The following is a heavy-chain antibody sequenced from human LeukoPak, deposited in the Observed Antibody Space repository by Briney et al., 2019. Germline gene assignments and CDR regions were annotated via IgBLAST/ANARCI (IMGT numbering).Heavy chain of an antibody. CDR2: INPSGGST. Sequence: ASVKVSCKASGYTFTSYYMHWVRQAPGQGLEWMGIINPSGGSTSYAQKFQGRVTMTRDMSTSTVYMELSSLRSEDTAVYYCARDWGLYYYYMDVWGKGTTVTVSS. J-gene: IGHJ6*03. CDR1: GYTFTSYY. D-gene: IGHD3-16*01. V-gene: IGHV1-46*01. CDR3: ARDWGLYYYYMDV.